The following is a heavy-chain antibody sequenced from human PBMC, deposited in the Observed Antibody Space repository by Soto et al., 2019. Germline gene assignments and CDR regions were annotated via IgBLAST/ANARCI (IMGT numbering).Heavy chain of an antibody. Sequence: PSEPLSLTCTVPAGSVTSDPYYFPWDRRRPGKGLEWIGYIYYTGSTYYSPSLRSRVSISRDTSKNQFSLRLTSVTAADTAVYYCAAQGGLESRYFYALFAWGQGTLVTVSS. D-gene: IGHD2-15*01. CDR1: AGSVTSDPYY. V-gene: IGHV4-31*03. CDR3: AAQGGLESRYFYALFA. J-gene: IGHJ5*02. CDR2: IYYTGST.